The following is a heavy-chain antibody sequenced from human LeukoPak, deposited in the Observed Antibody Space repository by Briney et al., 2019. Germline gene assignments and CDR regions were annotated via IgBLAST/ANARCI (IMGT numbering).Heavy chain of an antibody. D-gene: IGHD4-17*01. CDR2: IYASGGT. V-gene: IGHV4-4*07. CDR1: GGAISNYY. J-gene: IGHJ3*02. Sequence: PSETLSLTCTVSGGAISNYYWSWIRQPAGKGLEWIGQIYASGGTNYNPSLKSRVTMSADKSKNQISLRLSSVTAADTAVYYCARNRSNDYGEVPFDIWGQGTMVTVSS. CDR3: ARNRSNDYGEVPFDI.